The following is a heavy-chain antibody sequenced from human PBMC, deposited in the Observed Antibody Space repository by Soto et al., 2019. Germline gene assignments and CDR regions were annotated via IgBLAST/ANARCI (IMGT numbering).Heavy chain of an antibody. CDR2: ISYDGSNK. Sequence: GGSLRLSCAASGFTFSSYGMHWVRQAPGKGLEWVAVISYDGSNKYYADSVKGRFTISRDNSKNTLYLQMNSLRAEDTAVYYCAKDQGSKRYDFWSGPEAYGMDVWGQGATVTVSS. J-gene: IGHJ6*02. D-gene: IGHD3-3*01. CDR1: GFTFSSYG. V-gene: IGHV3-30*18. CDR3: AKDQGSKRYDFWSGPEAYGMDV.